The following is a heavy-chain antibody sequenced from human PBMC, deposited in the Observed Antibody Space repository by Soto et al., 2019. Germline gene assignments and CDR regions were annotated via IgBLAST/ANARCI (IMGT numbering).Heavy chain of an antibody. CDR2: INHSGST. Sequence: SETLSLTCAVYGGSFSGYYWSWIRQPPGKGLEWIGEINHSGSTNYNPSLKSRVTISVDTSKNQFSLKLSSVTAADTAVYYCARASIFGVVISHWFDPWGQGTLVTAPQ. J-gene: IGHJ5*02. CDR1: GGSFSGYY. D-gene: IGHD3-3*01. CDR3: ARASIFGVVISHWFDP. V-gene: IGHV4-34*01.